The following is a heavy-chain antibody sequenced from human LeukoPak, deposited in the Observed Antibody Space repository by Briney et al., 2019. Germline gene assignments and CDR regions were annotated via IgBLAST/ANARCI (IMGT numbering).Heavy chain of an antibody. CDR2: ISWNSGSI. Sequence: GGSLRLSCAASGFTFDDYAMHWVRQAPGKGPEWVSGISWNSGSIGYADSVKGRFTISRDNAKNSLYLQMNSLRAEDMALYYCAKDKGAVAIYYFDYWGQGTLVTVSS. J-gene: IGHJ4*02. CDR1: GFTFDDYA. V-gene: IGHV3-9*03. CDR3: AKDKGAVAIYYFDY. D-gene: IGHD6-19*01.